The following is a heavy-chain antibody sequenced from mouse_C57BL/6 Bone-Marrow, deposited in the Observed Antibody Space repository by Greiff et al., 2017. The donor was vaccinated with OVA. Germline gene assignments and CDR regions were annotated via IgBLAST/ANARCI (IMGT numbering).Heavy chain of an antibody. D-gene: IGHD1-1*01. CDR3: ARIGLTTVVAPYAMDY. CDR1: GFSLRTFGMG. V-gene: IGHV8-8*01. CDR2: IWWDDDK. J-gene: IGHJ4*01. Sequence: ESGPGILQPSQTLSLTCSFSGFSLRTFGMGVGWIRQPSGKGLEWLAHIWWDDDKYYNPALKSRLTISKDTSKNQVFLKIANVDTADTATYYCARIGLTTVVAPYAMDYWGQGTSVTVSS.